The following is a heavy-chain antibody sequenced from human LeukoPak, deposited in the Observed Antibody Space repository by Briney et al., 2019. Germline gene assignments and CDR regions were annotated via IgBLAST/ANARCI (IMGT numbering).Heavy chain of an antibody. CDR2: INPSNSET. CDR3: ARLDSGGHYFVPY. CDR1: GYSSYNYW. Sequence: GESLKISCETSGYSSYNYWIGWVRQISGKGLEWMGIINPSNSETRYTPSFQGQVTISADKSISTAYLQWSSLRASDTAMYYCARLDSGGHYFVPYWGQGTLVTVSS. D-gene: IGHD3-22*01. V-gene: IGHV5-51*01. J-gene: IGHJ4*02.